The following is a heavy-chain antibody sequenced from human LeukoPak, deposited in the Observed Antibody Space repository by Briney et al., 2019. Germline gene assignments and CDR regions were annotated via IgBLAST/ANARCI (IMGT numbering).Heavy chain of an antibody. CDR1: GYTFTSYY. Sequence: ASVKVSCKASGYTFTSYYMHWVRQAPGQRLEWMGWINAGNGNTKYSQKFQGRVTITRDTSASTAYMELSSLRSEDTAVYYCAREGSGSYYGAFDIWGQGTMVTVSS. D-gene: IGHD3-10*01. CDR3: AREGSGSYYGAFDI. CDR2: INAGNGNT. V-gene: IGHV1-3*01. J-gene: IGHJ3*02.